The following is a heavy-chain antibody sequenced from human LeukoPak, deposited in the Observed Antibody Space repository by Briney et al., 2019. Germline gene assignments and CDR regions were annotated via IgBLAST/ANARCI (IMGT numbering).Heavy chain of an antibody. CDR3: AKARGEQNGGSNY. Sequence: ASVTVSCKASGYTLTDYYMHWVRQAPGQGLEWMGRINPNSGGTNYAQKFQGRVTMTRDTSISTVYMELSRLRSDDTAVYYCAKARGEQNGGSNYWGQGTLVTVSS. CDR1: GYTLTDYY. V-gene: IGHV1-2*06. CDR2: INPNSGGT. D-gene: IGHD2-15*01. J-gene: IGHJ4*02.